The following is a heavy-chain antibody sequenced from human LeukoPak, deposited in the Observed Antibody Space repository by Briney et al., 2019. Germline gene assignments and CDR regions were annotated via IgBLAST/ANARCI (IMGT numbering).Heavy chain of an antibody. CDR2: IKHDGSEK. Sequence: GGSLTLSCAASDFTFSNYWMNWVRQAPGKGLEWVANIKHDGSEKYYVDSVKGRFTISRDNTKKSLYLQMNSLRADDTAVYYCARCHHFGSGFYYFEYWGQGSLVIVSS. CDR1: DFTFSNYW. J-gene: IGHJ4*02. CDR3: ARCHHFGSGFYYFEY. D-gene: IGHD3-3*02. V-gene: IGHV3-7*01.